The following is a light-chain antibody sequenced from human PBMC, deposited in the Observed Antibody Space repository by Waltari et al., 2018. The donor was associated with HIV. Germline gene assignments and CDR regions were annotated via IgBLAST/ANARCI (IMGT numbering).Light chain of an antibody. Sequence: EIVLTQSPGTLSLSPGERATLSCRASQSISSSDLAWYQQKPGQAPRLLIYGASSGATGIPDRFSGSGSGTDFTLTISRLEPEDFAVYYCQQRSNWPTFGQGTKVEIK. CDR2: GAS. CDR1: QSISSSD. J-gene: IGKJ1*01. CDR3: QQRSNWPT. V-gene: IGKV3D-20*02.